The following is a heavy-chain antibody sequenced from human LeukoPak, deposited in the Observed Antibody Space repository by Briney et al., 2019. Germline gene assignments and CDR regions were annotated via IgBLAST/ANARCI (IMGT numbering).Heavy chain of an antibody. Sequence: PSETLSLTRAVYGGSFSGYYWSWIRQPPGKGLEWIGEINHSGSTNYNPSLKSRVTISVDTSKNQFSLKLSSVTAADTAVYYCAGARGQLVAGPNWFDPWGQGTLVTVSS. V-gene: IGHV4-34*01. J-gene: IGHJ5*02. CDR1: GGSFSGYY. CDR2: INHSGST. D-gene: IGHD6-19*01. CDR3: AGARGQLVAGPNWFDP.